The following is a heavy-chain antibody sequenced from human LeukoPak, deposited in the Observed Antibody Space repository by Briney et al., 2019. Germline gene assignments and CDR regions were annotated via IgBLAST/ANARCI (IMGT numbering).Heavy chain of an antibody. D-gene: IGHD6-19*01. CDR3: ARETEVGSGWVIFDY. CDR2: ISSSSSYI. Sequence: KAGGSLRLSCAASGFTFSSYSMNWVRQAPGKGLEWVSSISSSSSYIYYADSVKGRFTISRDNAKNSLYLQMNSLRAEDTAVYYCARETEVGSGWVIFDYWGQGTLVTVSS. V-gene: IGHV3-21*01. J-gene: IGHJ4*02. CDR1: GFTFSSYS.